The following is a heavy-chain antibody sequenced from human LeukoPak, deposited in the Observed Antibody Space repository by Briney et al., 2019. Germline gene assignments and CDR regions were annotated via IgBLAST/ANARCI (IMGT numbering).Heavy chain of an antibody. D-gene: IGHD3-9*01. CDR3: AKGHYDILTGTEMNDY. V-gene: IGHV3-30*18. Sequence: GGSLRLSCAASGFTFSSYGMHWVRQAPGKGLEWVAVISYDGSNKYYADSVKGRFTISRDNSKNTLYLQMNSLRAEDTAVYYCAKGHYDILTGTEMNDYWGQGTLVTVSS. CDR1: GFTFSSYG. CDR2: ISYDGSNK. J-gene: IGHJ4*02.